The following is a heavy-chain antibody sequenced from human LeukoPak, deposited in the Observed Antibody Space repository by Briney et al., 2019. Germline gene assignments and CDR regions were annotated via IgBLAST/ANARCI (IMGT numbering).Heavy chain of an antibody. J-gene: IGHJ4*02. Sequence: PGGSLRLSCAASGFTFSSYWMHWVRHAPGKGLVWVSRINSDGSSTSYADSVKGRFTISRDNAKNTLYLQMNSLRAEDTAVYYCAKDRQWLVERDNFDYWGQGTLVTVSS. CDR1: GFTFSSYW. D-gene: IGHD6-19*01. CDR3: AKDRQWLVERDNFDY. CDR2: INSDGSST. V-gene: IGHV3-74*01.